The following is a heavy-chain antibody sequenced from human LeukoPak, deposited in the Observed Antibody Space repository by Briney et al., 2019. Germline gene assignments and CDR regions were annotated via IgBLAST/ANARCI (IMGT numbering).Heavy chain of an antibody. CDR1: GFTFSDYY. V-gene: IGHV3-11*05. CDR3: ARDLEVRGVLYYFDY. CDR2: ISSSSSYT. Sequence: GGSLRLSCAASGFTFSDYYMSWIRQAPGKGLEWVSYISSSSSYTNYADSVKGRFTISRDNAKNLLYLQMNSLRAEDTAVYYCARDLEVRGVLYYFDYWGQGTLVTVSS. D-gene: IGHD3-10*01. J-gene: IGHJ4*02.